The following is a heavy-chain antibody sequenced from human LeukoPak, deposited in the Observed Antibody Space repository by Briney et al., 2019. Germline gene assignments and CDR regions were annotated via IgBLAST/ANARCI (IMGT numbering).Heavy chain of an antibody. CDR3: AKLPDYILELKTWFDP. Sequence: GGSLRLSCAASGFTFSSYAMNWVRQAPGKGLEWVSFIYSDNTHYSDSVKGRFTISRDNSKNTLYLQMNSLRAEDTAVYYCAKLPDYILELKTWFDPWGQGTLVTVSS. J-gene: IGHJ5*02. CDR1: GFTFSSYA. V-gene: IGHV3-23*03. CDR2: IYSDNT. D-gene: IGHD1-7*01.